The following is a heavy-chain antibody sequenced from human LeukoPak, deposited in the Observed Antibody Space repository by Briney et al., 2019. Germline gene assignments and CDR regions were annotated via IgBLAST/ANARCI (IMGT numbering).Heavy chain of an antibody. CDR3: ARISSLAVAGIN. CDR1: GFTFSSYE. CDR2: IGSSGSTI. Sequence: GGSLRLSCAASGFTFSSYEMNWVRQAPGKGLEWVSYIGSSGSTIYYADSVKGRFTISRDNAKNSLYLQMNSLRAEDTAVYYCARISSLAVAGINWGQGTLVTVSS. J-gene: IGHJ4*02. V-gene: IGHV3-48*03. D-gene: IGHD6-19*01.